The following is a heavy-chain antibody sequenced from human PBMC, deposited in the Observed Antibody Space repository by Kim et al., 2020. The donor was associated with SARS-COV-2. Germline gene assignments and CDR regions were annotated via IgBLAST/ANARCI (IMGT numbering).Heavy chain of an antibody. Sequence: YAQKLQGRVTMTTDTSTTTAYMELRSLRSDDTAVYYCARGLEYSSSSFDYWGQGTLVTVSS. V-gene: IGHV1-18*01. CDR3: ARGLEYSSSSFDY. J-gene: IGHJ4*02. D-gene: IGHD6-6*01.